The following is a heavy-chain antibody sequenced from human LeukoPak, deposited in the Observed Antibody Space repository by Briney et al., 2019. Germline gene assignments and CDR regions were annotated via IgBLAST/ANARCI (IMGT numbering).Heavy chain of an antibody. CDR2: IKQDGSEK. D-gene: IGHD2-15*01. Sequence: GGSLRLSCAASGFTFSSYWMSWVRQAPGKGLEWVANIKQDGSEKYYVDSVKGRFTISRDNAKNSLYLQMNSLRAEDTAVYYCARDIRVGYCSGGSCSYFDYWGQGTLVTVSS. CDR1: GFTFSSYW. V-gene: IGHV3-7*01. CDR3: ARDIRVGYCSGGSCSYFDY. J-gene: IGHJ4*02.